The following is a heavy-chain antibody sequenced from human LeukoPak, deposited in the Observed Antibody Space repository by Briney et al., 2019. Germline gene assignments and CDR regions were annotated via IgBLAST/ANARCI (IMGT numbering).Heavy chain of an antibody. CDR1: GFTFSSYG. D-gene: IGHD1-26*01. Sequence: GGTLRLSCAASGFTFSSYGMSWVRQAPGKGLEWVSAISAGGGNADYADSVKGRFTISRDNSKNTVFLQMNSLRAEDTGVYYCANRISGSSYWGQGTLVTVSS. CDR3: ANRISGSSY. CDR2: ISAGGGNA. J-gene: IGHJ4*02. V-gene: IGHV3-23*01.